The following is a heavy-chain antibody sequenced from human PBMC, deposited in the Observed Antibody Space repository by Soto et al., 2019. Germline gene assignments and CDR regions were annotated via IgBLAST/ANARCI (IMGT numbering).Heavy chain of an antibody. Sequence: GGSLRLSCAASGFTFSSYAMDWVRQAPGKGLDWVSVISGSGGSTYYADSVKGRFTISRDNSKNTLYLQMNSLRAEDTAVYYCAKKRSGVYGMDVWGQGTTVTVSS. CDR2: ISGSGGST. D-gene: IGHD3-3*01. CDR1: GFTFSSYA. CDR3: AKKRSGVYGMDV. V-gene: IGHV3-23*01. J-gene: IGHJ6*02.